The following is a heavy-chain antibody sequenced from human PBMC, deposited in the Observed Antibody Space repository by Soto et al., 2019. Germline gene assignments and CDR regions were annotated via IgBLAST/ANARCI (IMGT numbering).Heavy chain of an antibody. CDR1: GFTFSNHW. D-gene: IGHD2-21*01. Sequence: GESLKISCKGSGFTFSNHWIAWVRQMPGRGLEWMGIIYGGDSDTRYSPSFQGQVTISADKSINTVYLQWRSLKASDTAMYFWGGRLGFCGGKIFLAVGGGGTTVPVSS. CDR3: GGRLGFCGGKIFLAV. CDR2: IYGGDSDT. V-gene: IGHV5-51*01. J-gene: IGHJ6*01.